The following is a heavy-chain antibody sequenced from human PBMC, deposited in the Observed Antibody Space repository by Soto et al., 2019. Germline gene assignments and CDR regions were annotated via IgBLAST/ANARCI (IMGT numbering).Heavy chain of an antibody. J-gene: IGHJ4*02. CDR1: GDSVGSGSYY. D-gene: IGHD2-15*01. CDR3: ARPGAFGNTLIVVFH. CDR2: IYHTGST. V-gene: IGHV4-61*03. Sequence: QVHQQESGPGLVRPSETLSLTCAVSGDSVGSGSYYWTWIRQPPGKGLEFVAHIYHTGSTNYNPSLMNPLSLSVDTSKNHFSLRLRSVTAADTAMYYCARPGAFGNTLIVVFHWGQGVLVTFSS.